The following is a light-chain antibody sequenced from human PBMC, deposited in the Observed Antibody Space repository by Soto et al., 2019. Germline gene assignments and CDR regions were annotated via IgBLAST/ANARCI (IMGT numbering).Light chain of an antibody. CDR1: NSNIGGNT. J-gene: IGLJ3*02. Sequence: QAVVTQAPSASGTPGQRVTISCSGSNSNIGGNTVNWYQQLPGTAPRLLIYSNNHRPSGVPDRFSGSKSDTSAPLAISGLQSEDEGDYYCAAWDDSLGGPVFGGGTKLTVL. V-gene: IGLV1-44*01. CDR3: AAWDDSLGGPV. CDR2: SNN.